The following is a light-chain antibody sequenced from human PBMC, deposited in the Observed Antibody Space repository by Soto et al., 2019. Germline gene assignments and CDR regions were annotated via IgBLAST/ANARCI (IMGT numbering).Light chain of an antibody. CDR1: SSDIGGYNY. J-gene: IGLJ1*01. CDR3: SAYTSSTAYV. Sequence: QSVLTQPASVSGSPGQSITISCTGTSSDIGGYNYVSWYQLHPNKAPKLIIYEVSNRPSGVSNRFSGSKSGNTASLTISGLHAEDEADYYCSAYTSSTAYVFGTGTKVTVL. CDR2: EVS. V-gene: IGLV2-14*01.